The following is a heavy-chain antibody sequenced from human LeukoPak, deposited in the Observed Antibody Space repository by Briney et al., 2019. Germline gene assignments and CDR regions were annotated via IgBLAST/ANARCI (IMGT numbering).Heavy chain of an antibody. CDR3: ASGRIAAAANDAFDI. V-gene: IGHV4-39*07. CDR2: IYYSGST. D-gene: IGHD6-13*01. J-gene: IGHJ3*02. Sequence: SETLSLTCTVSGGSISSSSCYWGWIRQPPGKGLEWIGSIYYSGSTYYNPSLKSRVTISVDTSKNQFSLRLSSVTAADTAVYYCASGRIAAAANDAFDIWGQGTMVTVSS. CDR1: GGSISSSSCY.